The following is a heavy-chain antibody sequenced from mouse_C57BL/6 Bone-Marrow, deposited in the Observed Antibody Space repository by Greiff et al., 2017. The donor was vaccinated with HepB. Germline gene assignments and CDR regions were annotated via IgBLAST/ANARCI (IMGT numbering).Heavy chain of an antibody. D-gene: IGHD1-2*01. CDR3: ARSLLRSAWFAY. Sequence: QVQLQQPGTELVKPGASVKLSCKASGYTFTSYWMHWVKRRPGQGLEWIGNINPSNGGTNYNEKFKSKATLTVDKSSSTAYMQLSSLTSEDSAVYYCARSLLRSAWFAYWGQGTLVTVSA. V-gene: IGHV1-53*01. CDR1: GYTFTSYW. J-gene: IGHJ3*01. CDR2: INPSNGGT.